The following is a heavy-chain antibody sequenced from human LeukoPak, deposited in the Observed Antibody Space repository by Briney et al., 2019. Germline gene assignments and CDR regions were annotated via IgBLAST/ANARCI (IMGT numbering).Heavy chain of an antibody. Sequence: ASVKVSCKASGYTFTSYGISWVQQAPGQGLEWMGWISAYNSNTNYARKLQGRVTMTTDTSTSTAYMELRSLRSDDTAVYYCARYGDFWSGYSYYFDYWGQGTLVTVSS. J-gene: IGHJ4*02. CDR2: ISAYNSNT. V-gene: IGHV1-18*01. D-gene: IGHD3-3*01. CDR1: GYTFTSYG. CDR3: ARYGDFWSGYSYYFDY.